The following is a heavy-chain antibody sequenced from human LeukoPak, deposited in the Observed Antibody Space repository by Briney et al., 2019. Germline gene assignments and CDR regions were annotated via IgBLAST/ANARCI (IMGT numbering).Heavy chain of an antibody. CDR3: ARSSRELGGYAPWELMPPFDY. CDR2: ISGSASDV. D-gene: IGHD1-7*01. CDR1: GFIFSDSY. J-gene: IGHJ4*02. Sequence: PGGSLRLSCAASGFIFSDSYMTWIRQAPGKGLELLSYISGSASDVNYIDSVRGRFTISRDNAKNSLYLHMNSLRAEDTAVYYCARSSRELGGYAPWELMPPFDYWGQGTLVTVSS. V-gene: IGHV3-11*04.